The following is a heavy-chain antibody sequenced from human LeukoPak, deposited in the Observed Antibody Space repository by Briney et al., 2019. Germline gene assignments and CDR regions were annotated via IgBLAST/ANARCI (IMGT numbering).Heavy chain of an antibody. CDR3: ATGLYVRTTSDGFAF. Sequence: PGGSLRLSCAASGFTFSDYSMNWVRQAPGKGLEWVSSITSSSTYIYYADSVKGRFTISRDNAKNSLYLQMNSLRAEDTAVYFCATGLYVRTTSDGFAFWGQGTLVTVSS. CDR1: GFTFSDYS. V-gene: IGHV3-21*01. D-gene: IGHD1-7*01. CDR2: ITSSSTYI. J-gene: IGHJ3*01.